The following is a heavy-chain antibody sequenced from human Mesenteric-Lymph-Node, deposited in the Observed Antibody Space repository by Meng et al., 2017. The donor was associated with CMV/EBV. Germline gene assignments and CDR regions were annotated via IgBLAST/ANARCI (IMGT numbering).Heavy chain of an antibody. CDR3: VKGNSNSKYNWFDT. CDR2: ISWVGATT. V-gene: IGHV3-43*01. D-gene: IGHD4-11*01. Sequence: ASGFTFDDYTMHWVRQAPGKSLEWVSLISWVGATTFYADSVKGRFTISRDNNKNSLYLQMNSLRTEDTALYYCVKGNSNSKYNWFDTWGQGTLVTVSS. CDR1: GFTFDDYT. J-gene: IGHJ5*02.